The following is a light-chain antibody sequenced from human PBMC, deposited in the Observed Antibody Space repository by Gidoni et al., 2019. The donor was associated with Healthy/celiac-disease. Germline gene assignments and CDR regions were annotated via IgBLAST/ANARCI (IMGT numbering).Light chain of an antibody. CDR3: QQSYSTLYS. J-gene: IGKJ2*03. CDR1: QSISSY. Sequence: DIQMSQSSSSLSASVGDRVTITCRARQSISSYLNWYQQKPGKAHKLLIYAASSLQSGVPSRFSGSGSGTDFTLTISSLQPEDFATYYCQQSYSTLYSFGQGTKLEIK. V-gene: IGKV1-39*01. CDR2: AAS.